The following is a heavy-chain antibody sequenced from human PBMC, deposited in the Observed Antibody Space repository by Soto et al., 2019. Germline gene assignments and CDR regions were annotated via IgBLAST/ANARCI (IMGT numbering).Heavy chain of an antibody. D-gene: IGHD3-10*01. CDR2: ISGSGGST. CDR3: AKGSGSYLRTVVHDAFDI. V-gene: IGHV3-23*01. CDR1: GFTFSSYA. J-gene: IGHJ3*02. Sequence: GGSLRLSCAASGFTFSSYAMSWVRQAPGKGLEWVSAISGSGGSTYYADSVKGRFTISRDNSKNTLYLKMNSLRAEDTAVYYCAKGSGSYLRTVVHDAFDIWGQGTMVTVSS.